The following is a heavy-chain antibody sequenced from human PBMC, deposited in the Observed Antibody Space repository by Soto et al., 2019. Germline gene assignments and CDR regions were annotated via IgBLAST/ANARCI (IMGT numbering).Heavy chain of an antibody. D-gene: IGHD6-19*01. J-gene: IGHJ4*02. CDR1: GFTFSSYG. CDR3: ATHSSGWGYFDY. V-gene: IGHV3-30*03. CDR2: ISYDGSNK. Sequence: PGGSLRLSCAASGFTFSSYGMHWVRQAPGKGLEWVAVISYDGSNKYYADSVKGRFTISRDNSKNTLYLQMNSLRAEDTAVYYCATHSSGWGYFDYRGQGTLVTVSS.